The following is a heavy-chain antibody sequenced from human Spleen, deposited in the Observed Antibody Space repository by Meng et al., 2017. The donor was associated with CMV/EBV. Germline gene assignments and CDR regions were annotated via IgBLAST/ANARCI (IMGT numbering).Heavy chain of an antibody. J-gene: IGHJ2*01. CDR2: INPNSGGT. V-gene: IGHV1-2*02. CDR3: ARGFIPLPYSTSVGYWYFDL. Sequence: ASVKVSCKASGYTFTGYYMQWVRQAPGQGLEWMGWINPNSGGTNYAQKFQGRVTMTRDTSISTAYMELSRLRSDDTAVYYCARGFIPLPYSTSVGYWYFDLWARGTLVTVSS. D-gene: IGHD2-21*01. CDR1: GYTFTGYY.